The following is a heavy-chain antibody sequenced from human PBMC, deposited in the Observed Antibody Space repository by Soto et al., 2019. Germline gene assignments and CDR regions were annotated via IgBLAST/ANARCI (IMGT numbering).Heavy chain of an antibody. J-gene: IGHJ4*02. D-gene: IGHD6-6*01. V-gene: IGHV4-30-4*02. CDR1: GGSISSGDYY. CDR2: IYYSGST. Sequence: PSDTLSLTCTVSGGSISSGDYYWSWIRQPPGKGLEWIGYIYYSGSTYYNPSLKSRVTISVDTSKNQFSLKLSSVTAADTAVYYCARVSRGSSSVDYWGQGTLVTVSS. CDR3: ARVSRGSSSVDY.